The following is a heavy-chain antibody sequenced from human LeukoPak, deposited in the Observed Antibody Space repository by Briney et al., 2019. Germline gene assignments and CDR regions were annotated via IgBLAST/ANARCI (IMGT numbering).Heavy chain of an antibody. Sequence: GGSLRLTCAASGFTFNSYWMSWVRQAPGKGLEWVANAQQEGSEKYYVDSVKGRFTISRDNSKNTLYLQMNSLRAEDTAVYYCARVSTIFQPPSWGQGTLVTVSS. V-gene: IGHV3-7*01. J-gene: IGHJ4*02. D-gene: IGHD3-3*01. CDR2: AQQEGSEK. CDR3: ARVSTIFQPPS. CDR1: GFTFNSYW.